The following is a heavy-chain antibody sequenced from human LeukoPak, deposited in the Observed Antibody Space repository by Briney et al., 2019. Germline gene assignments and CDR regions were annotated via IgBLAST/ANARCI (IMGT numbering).Heavy chain of an antibody. Sequence: GGSLRLFCAASGFIFSSYTMNWVRQAPGKGLEWFSSIDSSSSYIYYADSVKGRFTISRDNAKNLLYLQMNSLRAEDTAVYYCAKVGLAGTSGYGAFDFWGQGTRVTVSS. V-gene: IGHV3-21*01. J-gene: IGHJ3*01. CDR3: AKVGLAGTSGYGAFDF. D-gene: IGHD3-22*01. CDR2: IDSSSSYI. CDR1: GFIFSSYT.